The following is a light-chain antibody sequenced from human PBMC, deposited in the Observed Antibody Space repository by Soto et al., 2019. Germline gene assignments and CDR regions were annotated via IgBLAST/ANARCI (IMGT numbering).Light chain of an antibody. Sequence: IGLTKSPATLSLSKRERATLSCRASQSVSSYLAWYQQKPGQAPRLLIYDASNRATGIPARFSGSGSGTDFTLTISSLESEDFAVYYCQQRINWAGLFPFGPGTKVDI. V-gene: IGKV3-11*01. CDR1: QSVSSY. CDR2: DAS. J-gene: IGKJ3*01. CDR3: QQRINWAGLFP.